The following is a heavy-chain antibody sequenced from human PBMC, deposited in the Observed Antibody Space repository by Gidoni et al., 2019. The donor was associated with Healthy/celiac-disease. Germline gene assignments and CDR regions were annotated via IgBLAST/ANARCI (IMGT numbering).Heavy chain of an antibody. J-gene: IGHJ6*02. CDR2: ISGSGGST. D-gene: IGHD6-13*01. V-gene: IGHV3-23*04. CDR1: GFTFSSYA. CDR3: AKDHISSSWRRHYYYGMDV. Sequence: EVQLVESGGGLVQPGGSLRLSCAASGFTFSSYAMSWVRQAPGQGLEWVSAISGSGGSTYYAESVKGRFTISRDNSKNTLYLQMNSLRAEDTAVYYCAKDHISSSWRRHYYYGMDVWGQGTTVTVSS.